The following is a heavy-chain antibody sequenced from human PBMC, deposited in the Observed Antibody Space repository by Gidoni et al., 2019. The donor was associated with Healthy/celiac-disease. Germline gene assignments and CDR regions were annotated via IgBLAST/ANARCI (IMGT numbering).Heavy chain of an antibody. CDR1: GFTFSDDY. CDR2: ISSSSSYT. J-gene: IGHJ3*02. Sequence: QVQLVESGGGLVKPGGSRRLSCEASGFTFSDDYRSWIRQAPGKGLEWVSYISSSSSYTNYADYVKGRFTISRDNAKNSLYLQMNSLRAEDTAVYYCARVHGGVGAFDIWGQGTMVTVSS. CDR3: ARVHGGVGAFDI. D-gene: IGHD1-26*01. V-gene: IGHV3-11*05.